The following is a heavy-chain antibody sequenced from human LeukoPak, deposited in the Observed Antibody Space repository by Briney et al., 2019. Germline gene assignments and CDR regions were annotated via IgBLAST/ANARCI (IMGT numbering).Heavy chain of an antibody. CDR2: IDPSDSYT. J-gene: IGHJ3*02. CDR1: GYSFTSYW. D-gene: IGHD3-9*01. Sequence: GESLKISCKGSGYSFTSYWISWVRQMPGKGLEWMGRIDPSDSYTNYSPSFQGHVTISADKSISTAYLQWSSLKASDTAMYYCARHVGDILTGHAFDIWGQGTMVTVSS. CDR3: ARHVGDILTGHAFDI. V-gene: IGHV5-10-1*01.